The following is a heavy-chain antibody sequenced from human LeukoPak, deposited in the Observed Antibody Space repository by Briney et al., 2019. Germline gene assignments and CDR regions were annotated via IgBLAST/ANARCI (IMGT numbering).Heavy chain of an antibody. CDR3: ARCDILTGLYYFDY. CDR2: ISSSSSYI. J-gene: IGHJ4*02. CDR1: GFTFSSYS. V-gene: IGHV3-21*01. Sequence: PGGSLRLSCAASGFTFSSYSMNRVRQAPGKGLEWVSSISSSSSYIYYADSVKGRFTISRDNAKNSLYLQMNSLRAEDTAVYYCARCDILTGLYYFDYWGQGTLVTVSS. D-gene: IGHD3-9*01.